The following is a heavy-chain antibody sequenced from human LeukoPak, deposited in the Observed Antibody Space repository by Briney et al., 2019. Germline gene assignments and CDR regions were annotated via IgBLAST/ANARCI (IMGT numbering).Heavy chain of an antibody. CDR3: ARSHYGNTDTNYYMDV. D-gene: IGHD2/OR15-2a*01. CDR1: GASITTYY. V-gene: IGHV4-59*01. CDR2: IYYSGST. Sequence: PSETLSLTCAVSGASITTYYWSWVRQPPGKGLEWIGYIYYSGSTNYSPSLKSRATISLDTPKNLFSLKPTSVTAADTAMYYCARSHYGNTDTNYYMDVWGKGTTVTVSS. J-gene: IGHJ6*03.